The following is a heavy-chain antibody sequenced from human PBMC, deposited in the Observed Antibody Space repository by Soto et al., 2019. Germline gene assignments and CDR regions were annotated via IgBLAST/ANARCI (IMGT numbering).Heavy chain of an antibody. Sequence: PAQTLSLTSAISVDSVSSNSAARNWIRQSPSRGLEWLGRTYYRPKWYNDYAVSVKSRITINADTSKNQFSLQLNSVTPEDTAVDYRGRDRRKWAHHSSDGMDVWGKGCTVPV. D-gene: IGHD1-26*01. V-gene: IGHV6-1*01. J-gene: IGHJ6*04. CDR3: GRDRRKWAHHSSDGMDV. CDR1: VDSVSSNSAA. CDR2: TYYRPKWYN.